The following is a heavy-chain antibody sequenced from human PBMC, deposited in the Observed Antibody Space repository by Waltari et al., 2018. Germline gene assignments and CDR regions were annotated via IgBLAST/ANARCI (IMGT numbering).Heavy chain of an antibody. Sequence: QLVESGGGLVQPGASLRISCSASGFRFSKSAMHWVRQAPGKGLEYVSTISSNGGNTYYADSVKDRFTISRDNSKNSLYLQMSNLRPEDTALYYCVKGKEVAGNDSWGQGAPVTVSS. CDR1: GFRFSKSA. CDR3: VKGKEVAGNDS. J-gene: IGHJ4*02. V-gene: IGHV3-64D*08. CDR2: ISSNGGNT. D-gene: IGHD6-19*01.